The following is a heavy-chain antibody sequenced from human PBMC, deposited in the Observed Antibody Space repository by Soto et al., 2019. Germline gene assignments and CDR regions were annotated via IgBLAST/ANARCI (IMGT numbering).Heavy chain of an antibody. J-gene: IGHJ4*02. Sequence: SETLSLTGTVSGGSISSYYWSWIRQPPGKGLKWIGYIYYSGSTNYNPSLKSRDTISVDTSKNQFSLKLSSVTAVDTAVYYCARVRTAAAGEFDYWGQGTLVTVSS. CDR3: ARVRTAAAGEFDY. D-gene: IGHD6-13*01. V-gene: IGHV4-59*01. CDR1: GGSISSYY. CDR2: IYYSGST.